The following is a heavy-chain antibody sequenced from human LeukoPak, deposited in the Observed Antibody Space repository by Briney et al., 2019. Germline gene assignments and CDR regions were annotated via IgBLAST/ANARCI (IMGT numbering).Heavy chain of an antibody. J-gene: IGHJ2*01. CDR1: GYTFTSYG. V-gene: IGHV1-24*01. D-gene: IGHD3-22*01. Sequence: ASVKVSCKASGYTFTSYGISWVRQAPGQGLEWMGGFDPEDGETIYAQKFQGRVTMTEDTSTDTAYMELSSLRSEDTAVYYCATAFLGFQWLGYFDLWGRGTLVTVSS. CDR3: ATAFLGFQWLGYFDL. CDR2: FDPEDGET.